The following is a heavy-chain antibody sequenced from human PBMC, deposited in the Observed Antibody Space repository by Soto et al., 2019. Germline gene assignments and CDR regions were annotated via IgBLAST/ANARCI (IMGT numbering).Heavy chain of an antibody. Sequence: GGSLRLSCAASGFTFSNAWMNWVRQAPGKGLEWVGRIKSKTDGGTTDYAAPVKGRFTISRDDSKNTLYLQMNSLKTEDTAVYYCTTPDQLLSGYYYGMDVWGQGTTVTVSS. D-gene: IGHD2-2*01. CDR3: TTPDQLLSGYYYGMDV. CDR1: GFTFSNAW. V-gene: IGHV3-15*07. CDR2: IKSKTDGGTT. J-gene: IGHJ6*02.